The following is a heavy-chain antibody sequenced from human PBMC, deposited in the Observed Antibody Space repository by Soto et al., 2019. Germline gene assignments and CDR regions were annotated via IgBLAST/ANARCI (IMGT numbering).Heavy chain of an antibody. Sequence: SETLSLTCSVSGYSVSSSDYYWAWIRQPPGKGLEWIGSMLYSGLTYYNPSLKSRVTLSVDTSKNQFSLRLNSVTASDTAVYYCAPLSVSLSGPYGIHVWGRGTTVTVSS. J-gene: IGHJ6*02. CDR2: MLYSGLT. CDR3: APLSVSLSGPYGIHV. CDR1: GYSVSSSDYY. V-gene: IGHV4-39*01. D-gene: IGHD2-15*01.